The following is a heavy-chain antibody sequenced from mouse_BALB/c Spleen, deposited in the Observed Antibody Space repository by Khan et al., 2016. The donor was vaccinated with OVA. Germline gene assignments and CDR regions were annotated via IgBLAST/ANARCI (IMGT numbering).Heavy chain of an antibody. J-gene: IGHJ4*01. V-gene: IGHV5-17*02. CDR1: GFTFSSFG. Sequence: VQLKESGGGLVQPGGSRKLSCAASGFTFSSFGMHWVRQAPEKGLEWVAYISSGSATIYYADTVKGRVTISRDKPKNTRFLQMTGPRSVDTAVYYCARREAMDYWGQGTSVTDSS. CDR2: ISSGSATI. CDR3: ARREAMDY.